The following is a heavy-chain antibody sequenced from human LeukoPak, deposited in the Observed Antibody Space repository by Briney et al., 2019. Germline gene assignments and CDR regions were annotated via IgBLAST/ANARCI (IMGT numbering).Heavy chain of an antibody. CDR1: GFTFSSYA. CDR2: ISSSSSYI. V-gene: IGHV3-21*04. J-gene: IGHJ4*02. D-gene: IGHD2-2*01. Sequence: GRSLRLSCAASGFTFSSYAMSWVRQAPGKGLEWVSSISSSSSYIYYADSVKGRFTISRDNSKNTLHLQMHSLRVEDTAVYYCASKLLPAAEQGLAYWGQGTLVTVSS. CDR3: ASKLLPAAEQGLAY.